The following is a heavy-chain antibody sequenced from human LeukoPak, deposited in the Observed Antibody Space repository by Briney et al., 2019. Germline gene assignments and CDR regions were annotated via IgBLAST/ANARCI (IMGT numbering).Heavy chain of an antibody. CDR1: GDSISSNIYY. D-gene: IGHD3-16*01. CDR3: VRGGGLLNLGYYCMDV. J-gene: IGHJ6*03. V-gene: IGHV4-39*01. Sequence: SETLFLTCPVSGDSISSNIYYWGWVRQPPGKGLEWIGIIYYSGSTSYKPSLRSRVTISVDSSKNQFSLKVTSVTAADTGVYYCVRGGGLLNLGYYCMDVWGKGTTVTVSS. CDR2: IYYSGST.